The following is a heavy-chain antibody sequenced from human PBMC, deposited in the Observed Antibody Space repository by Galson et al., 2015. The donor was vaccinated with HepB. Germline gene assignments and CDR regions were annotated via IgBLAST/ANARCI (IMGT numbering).Heavy chain of an antibody. D-gene: IGHD6-19*01. CDR2: INPSGGST. J-gene: IGHJ4*02. CDR1: GYTFTNYY. CDR3: ARLWVAGTSVDY. Sequence: SVKVSCKASGYTFTNYYMHWVRQAPGEGLEWVGIINPSGGSTSYAQRFQGRVTMTRDTSTSTVYMELSSLRSDDTAVYYCARLWVAGTSVDYWGQGTLVTVSS. V-gene: IGHV1-46*01.